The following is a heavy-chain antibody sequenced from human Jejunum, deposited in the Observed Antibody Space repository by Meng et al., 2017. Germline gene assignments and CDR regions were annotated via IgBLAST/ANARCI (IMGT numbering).Heavy chain of an antibody. Sequence: QLQLQQSGSGLVKPSQTLSLTCAVSGGSINSDGFTWSWIRQPPGKGLEWIGYIYHTGSPYYNPSLKSRLTISVDKSVNQFSLKLSSVTAVDTAVYYCARMDSAVHYFDYWGQGTLVTVSS. D-gene: IGHD2-2*03. CDR1: GGSINSDGFT. CDR3: ARMDSAVHYFDY. CDR2: IYHTGSP. V-gene: IGHV4-30-2*01. J-gene: IGHJ4*02.